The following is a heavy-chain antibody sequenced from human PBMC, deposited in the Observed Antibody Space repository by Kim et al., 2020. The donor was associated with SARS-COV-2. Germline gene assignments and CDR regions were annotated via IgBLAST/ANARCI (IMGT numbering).Heavy chain of an antibody. CDR1: GGSISIYY. D-gene: IGHD2-2*01. V-gene: IGHV4-4*07. J-gene: IGHJ3*02. Sequence: SETLSLTCTVSGGSISIYYWSWIRQSAGKGLEWIGRIYTSGSTNYNPSLKSRVTMSVDTSKNQFSLKLRSVTAADTAVYYCAREDQYCSSTSCYPGAFDIWSQGTMVTVSS. CDR2: IYTSGST. CDR3: AREDQYCSSTSCYPGAFDI.